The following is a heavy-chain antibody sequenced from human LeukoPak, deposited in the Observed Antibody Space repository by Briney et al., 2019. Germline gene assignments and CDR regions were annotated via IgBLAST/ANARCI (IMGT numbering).Heavy chain of an antibody. D-gene: IGHD2-15*01. CDR1: GGSISSSSYY. CDR3: ARVVVPGWFDP. V-gene: IGHV4-39*07. J-gene: IGHJ5*02. CDR2: IYYSGST. Sequence: SETLSLACTVSGGSISSSSYYWGWIRQPPGKGLEWIGNIYYSGSTYYNPSLKSRVTISVDTSNNQFSLKLSSVTAADTAVYYCARVVVPGWFDPWGQGTLVTVSS.